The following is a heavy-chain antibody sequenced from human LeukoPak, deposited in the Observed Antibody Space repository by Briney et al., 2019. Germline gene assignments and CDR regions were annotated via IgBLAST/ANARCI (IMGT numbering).Heavy chain of an antibody. CDR3: AKRRAVAGPGPYYFDY. CDR1: GFTFSSYG. CDR2: IRYDGSNK. J-gene: IGHJ4*02. Sequence: GGSLRLSCAASGFTFSSYGMHWVRQAPGKGLEWVAFIRYDGSNKYYADSVKGRFTISRDNSKNTLYLQMNSLRAEDTAVYYCAKRRAVAGPGPYYFDYWGQGTLVTVSS. D-gene: IGHD6-19*01. V-gene: IGHV3-30*02.